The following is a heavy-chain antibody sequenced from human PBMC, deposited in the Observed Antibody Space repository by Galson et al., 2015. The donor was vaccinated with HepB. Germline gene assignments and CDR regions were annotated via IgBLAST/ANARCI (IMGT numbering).Heavy chain of an antibody. CDR1: GYTFTSYG. Sequence: SVKVSCKASGYTFTSYGISWVRQAPGQGLEWMGWISAYNGNTNYAQKLQGRVTMTTDTSTSTAYMELRSLRSDDTAVYYCARVPLYGSGSYYNEDYWGQGTLVTVSS. CDR2: ISAYNGNT. J-gene: IGHJ4*02. D-gene: IGHD3-10*01. V-gene: IGHV1-18*01. CDR3: ARVPLYGSGSYYNEDY.